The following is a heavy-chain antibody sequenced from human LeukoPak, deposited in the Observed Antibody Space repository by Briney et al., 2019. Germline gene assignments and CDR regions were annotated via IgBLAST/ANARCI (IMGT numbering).Heavy chain of an antibody. CDR2: IKQDGSEE. CDR1: GFTFSNYW. V-gene: IGHV3-7*01. CDR3: ARDLYGPFDY. J-gene: IGHJ4*02. Sequence: HPGGSLRLSCAASGFTFSNYWMSWVRQAPGKGLEWVANIKQDGSEEYYVDSVKGRFTISRDNAKKSLYLQMNSLRAEDTAVYYCARDLYGPFDYWGQGTLVTVSS. D-gene: IGHD2-8*01.